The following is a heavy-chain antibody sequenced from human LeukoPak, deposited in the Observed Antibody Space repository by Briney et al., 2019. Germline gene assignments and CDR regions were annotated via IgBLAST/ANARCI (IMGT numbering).Heavy chain of an antibody. CDR3: ARDFTGYYDQ. CDR1: GFIFSPYW. J-gene: IGHJ4*02. V-gene: IGHV3-74*01. D-gene: IGHD3-9*01. CDR2: INPDGSTT. Sequence: GGSPRLSCAASGFIFSPYWVHWVRQAPGKGLVWVARINPDGSTTNYADSVKGRFTISRDNAKNTLYLQMNSLRAEDTAIYYCARDFTGYYDQWGQGTLVTVSS.